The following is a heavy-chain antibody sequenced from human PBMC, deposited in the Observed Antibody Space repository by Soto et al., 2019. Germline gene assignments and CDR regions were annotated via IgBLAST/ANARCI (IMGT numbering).Heavy chain of an antibody. CDR3: ARVPDFITIFGVVIGGAFDI. CDR1: GYTFTSYG. CDR2: ISAYNGNT. Sequence: QVQLVQSGAEVKKPGASVKVSCKASGYTFTSYGISWVRQAPGQGLEWMGWISAYNGNTTYAQKLQGRVTMTTDTSTSTAYMELRSLRSDDTAVYYCARVPDFITIFGVVIGGAFDIWGQGTMVTVSS. V-gene: IGHV1-18*01. J-gene: IGHJ3*02. D-gene: IGHD3-3*01.